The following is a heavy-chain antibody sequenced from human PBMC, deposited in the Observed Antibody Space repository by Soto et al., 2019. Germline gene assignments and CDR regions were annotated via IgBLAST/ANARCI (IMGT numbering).Heavy chain of an antibody. D-gene: IGHD6-19*01. CDR2: INPSGGST. J-gene: IGHJ5*02. CDR3: AKGLAVAKYASYNWFDP. V-gene: IGHV1-46*01. CDR1: GGTFSSYA. Sequence: ASVKVSCKASGGTFSSYAISWVRQAPGQGLEWMGIINPSGGSTSYAQKFQGRVTITRDTSTSTVYMELSSLRSEDTAVYYCAKGLAVAKYASYNWFDPWGQGTLVTVSS.